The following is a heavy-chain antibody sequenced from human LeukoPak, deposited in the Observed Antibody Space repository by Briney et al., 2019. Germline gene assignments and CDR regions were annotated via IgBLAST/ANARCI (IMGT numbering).Heavy chain of an antibody. D-gene: IGHD3-9*01. CDR2: IKQDGSEK. CDR1: GFTFSSYW. Sequence: PGGSLRLSCAASGFTFSSYWMSWVRRAPGEGLEWVANIKQDGSEKYYVDSVKGRFTISRDNAKNSLYLQMNSLRAEDTAVYYCARERTDYDILTGYYNAFDIWGQGTMVTVSS. V-gene: IGHV3-7*03. J-gene: IGHJ3*02. CDR3: ARERTDYDILTGYYNAFDI.